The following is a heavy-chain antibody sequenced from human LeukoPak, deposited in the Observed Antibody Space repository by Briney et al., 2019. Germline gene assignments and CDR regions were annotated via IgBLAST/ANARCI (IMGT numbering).Heavy chain of an antibody. CDR2: ISGGGGST. D-gene: IGHD2-2*01. J-gene: IGHJ3*02. V-gene: IGHV3-23*01. CDR3: AKASLTLMKDAFDI. CDR1: GFTFTNYA. Sequence: PGGSLRLSCAASGFTFTNYAMSWVRQAPGKGLEWVSTISGGGGSTYYADSVKGRFTISRDNAKNSLYLQMNSLRAEDTALYYCAKASLTLMKDAFDIWGQGTMVTVSS.